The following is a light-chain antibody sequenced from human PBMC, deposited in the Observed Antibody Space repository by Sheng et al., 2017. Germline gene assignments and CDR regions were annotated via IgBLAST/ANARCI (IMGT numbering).Light chain of an antibody. CDR3: HQYETTPPT. V-gene: IGKV1-9*01. Sequence: DIQLTQSPSFLSASVGDRVTITCRASQGINNYLAWYQQKPGKAPNLLIYAATDLQSGVPSRFSGSGSGTDFTLTISSLLPEDFAVYYCHQYETTPPTFGQGTKLDFK. CDR2: AAT. CDR1: QGINNY. J-gene: IGKJ2*01.